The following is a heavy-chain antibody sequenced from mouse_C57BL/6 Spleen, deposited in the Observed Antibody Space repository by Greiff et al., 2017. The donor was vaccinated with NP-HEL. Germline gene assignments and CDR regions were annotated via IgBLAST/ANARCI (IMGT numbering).Heavy chain of an antibody. J-gene: IGHJ4*01. CDR3: TEGAMDY. Sequence: QVQLKESGAELVRPGASVTLSCKASGYTFTDYDMHWVKQTPVHGLEWIGAIDPETGGTAYNQKFKGKAILTADKSSSTADMELRSLTSEDSAVYCCTEGAMDYWGQGTSVTVSS. CDR1: GYTFTDYD. CDR2: IDPETGGT. V-gene: IGHV1-15*01.